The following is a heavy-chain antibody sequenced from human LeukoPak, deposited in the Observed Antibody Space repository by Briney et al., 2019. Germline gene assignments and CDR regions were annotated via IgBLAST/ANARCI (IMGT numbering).Heavy chain of an antibody. CDR3: AGAFSGWSPKF. CDR2: ISDGGGAT. Sequence: GGSLRLSCAASGFTFSSYAMTWVRKAPGKGLKWVSGISDGGGATYYADSVKGRFTLSRDNSKNTPYLQMNSLRADDTAVYYCAGAFSGWSPKFWGQGTLVTVSS. CDR1: GFTFSSYA. D-gene: IGHD6-19*01. J-gene: IGHJ4*02. V-gene: IGHV3-23*01.